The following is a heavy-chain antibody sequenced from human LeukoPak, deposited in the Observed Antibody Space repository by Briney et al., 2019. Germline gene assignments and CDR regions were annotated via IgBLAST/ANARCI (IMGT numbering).Heavy chain of an antibody. D-gene: IGHD5-12*01. J-gene: IGHJ4*02. Sequence: GGSLRLSCAASAFPFSSYSMNWVRQAPRKGLEWVSSISSGSSVIFYADSVKGRFTISRDNAKNSLYLQMNSLRAEDTAVYYCAMFGLVAAIDSWGQGTLVTVSS. V-gene: IGHV3-21*01. CDR2: ISSGSSVI. CDR3: AMFGLVAAIDS. CDR1: AFPFSSYS.